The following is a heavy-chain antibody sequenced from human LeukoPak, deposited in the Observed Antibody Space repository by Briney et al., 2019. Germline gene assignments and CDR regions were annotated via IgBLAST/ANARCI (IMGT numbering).Heavy chain of an antibody. CDR3: AKDKGGWLQLSY. Sequence: GASLRLSSAASGFTFDDYAMHWVRQAPGKGLEWVSLISGDGGSTYYADSVKGRFTISRDNSKNSLYLQMNSLRTEDTALYYCAKDKGGWLQLSYWGQGTLVTVSS. CDR2: ISGDGGST. CDR1: GFTFDDYA. D-gene: IGHD5-24*01. J-gene: IGHJ4*02. V-gene: IGHV3-43*02.